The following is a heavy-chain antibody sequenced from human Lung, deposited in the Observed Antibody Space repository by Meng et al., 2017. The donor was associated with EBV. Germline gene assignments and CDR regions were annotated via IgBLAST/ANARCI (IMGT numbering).Heavy chain of an antibody. V-gene: IGHV3-30-3*01. CDR2: ISYDGSNK. CDR1: GFTFSSYA. Sequence: GPLVVCGGGVVQPVSSLRLSCAASGFTFSSYAMHCVRQAPGKGLEWVAVISYDGSNKYYADSVKGRFTISRDNSKNTLYLQMNSLRAEDTAVYYCARDRVQLWFSWGQGTLVTVSS. CDR3: ARDRVQLWFS. J-gene: IGHJ5*02. D-gene: IGHD5-18*01.